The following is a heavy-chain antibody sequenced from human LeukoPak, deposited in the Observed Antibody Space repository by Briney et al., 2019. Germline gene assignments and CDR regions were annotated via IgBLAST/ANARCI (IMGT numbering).Heavy chain of an antibody. CDR1: GFTFSSYS. D-gene: IGHD3-22*01. CDR2: ISSSSSYI. Sequence: GGSLRLSCAASGFTFSSYSMNWVRQAPGKGLEWVSSISSSSSYIYYADSVKGRFTISRGNAKNSLYLQMNSLRAEDTAVYYCAREHYDSSGYYYVGAFDIWGQGTMVTVSS. V-gene: IGHV3-21*01. J-gene: IGHJ3*02. CDR3: AREHYDSSGYYYVGAFDI.